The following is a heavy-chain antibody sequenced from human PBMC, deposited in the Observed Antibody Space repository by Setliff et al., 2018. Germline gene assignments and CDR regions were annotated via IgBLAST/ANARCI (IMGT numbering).Heavy chain of an antibody. CDR3: ARSIGLWFVD. CDR2: IYTSGST. V-gene: IGHV4-61*02. D-gene: IGHD5-18*01. CDR1: GGSISSGSYY. J-gene: IGHJ4*02. Sequence: KASETLSLTCTVSGGSISSGSYYWSWIRQPAGKGLEWIGRIYTSGSTNYNPSLKSRVTISVDTSKNQFSLKLSSVTAADTAVYYCARSIGLWFVDWGQGTLVTVSS.